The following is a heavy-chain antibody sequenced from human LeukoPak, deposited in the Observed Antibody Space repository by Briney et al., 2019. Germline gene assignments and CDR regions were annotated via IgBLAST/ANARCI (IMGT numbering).Heavy chain of an antibody. CDR1: GRSLSSFY. V-gene: IGHV4-59*08. Sequence: SQTLSLTCTVSGRSLSSFYWSWIRQPPGEGLEWIGYIYYSGSTNYNPALKSRVSISVDTSKNQFSLKLSSVTAADTAVYYCARCPCLRPYYYYGMDVWGQGTTVTVSS. CDR3: ARCPCLRPYYYYGMDV. CDR2: IYYSGST. J-gene: IGHJ6*02. D-gene: IGHD3-16*01.